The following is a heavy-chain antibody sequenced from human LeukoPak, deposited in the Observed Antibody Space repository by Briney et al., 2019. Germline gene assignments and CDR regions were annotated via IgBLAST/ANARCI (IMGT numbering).Heavy chain of an antibody. CDR3: AGSTTAGYFDY. CDR2: IYYSGST. Sequence: SETLSLTCTVSGGSISSGGYYWSWIRQHPGKGLEWIGYIYYSGSTYYNPSLKSRVTISVDTSKNQFSLKLSSVTAADTAVYYCAGSTTAGYFDYWGQGTLVTVSS. J-gene: IGHJ4*02. CDR1: GGSISSGGYY. V-gene: IGHV4-31*03. D-gene: IGHD4-17*01.